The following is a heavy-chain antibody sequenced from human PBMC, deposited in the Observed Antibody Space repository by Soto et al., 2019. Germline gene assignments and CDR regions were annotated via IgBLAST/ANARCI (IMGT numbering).Heavy chain of an antibody. J-gene: IGHJ4*02. Sequence: QVQLVQSGAEVKKPGASVKVSCKASGYTFTSYGISWVRQAPGQGLEWMGWISGYNGNTKYAQKLQGRVTMTTDTSTSTAYMELRSLRSDDTAVYYCARSGQYFDWLPQSPYYFDYWGQGTLVTVSS. CDR3: ARSGQYFDWLPQSPYYFDY. CDR1: GYTFTSYG. D-gene: IGHD3-9*01. V-gene: IGHV1-18*01. CDR2: ISGYNGNT.